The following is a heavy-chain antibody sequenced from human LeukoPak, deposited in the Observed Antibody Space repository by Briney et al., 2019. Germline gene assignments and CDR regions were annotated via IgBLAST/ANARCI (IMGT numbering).Heavy chain of an antibody. CDR1: GFTFSSYW. CDR3: ATPTAGTWHFDY. J-gene: IGHJ4*02. CDR2: IKQDASER. V-gene: IGHV3-7*01. Sequence: GGSLRLSCAASGFTFSSYWMTWVHQAPGKGLEWVANIKQDASERYYVDSVKGRFTISRDNAKNSLYLQMNSLRAGDTAVYYCATPTAGTWHFDYWGQGTLVTVSS. D-gene: IGHD1-1*01.